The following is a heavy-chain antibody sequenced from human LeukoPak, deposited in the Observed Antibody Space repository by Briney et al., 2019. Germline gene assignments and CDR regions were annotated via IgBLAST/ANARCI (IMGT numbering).Heavy chain of an antibody. CDR3: ARGPFYDSSGYYYNY. J-gene: IGHJ4*02. CDR2: MNPNSGNT. D-gene: IGHD3-22*01. V-gene: IGHV1-8*01. Sequence: ASVKVSCKASGNTFTSYDINWVRQATGQGLEWMGWMNPNSGNTGYAQKFQGRVTMTRNTSISTAYMELSSLRSEDTAVYYCARGPFYDSSGYYYNYWGQGTLVTVSS. CDR1: GNTFTSYD.